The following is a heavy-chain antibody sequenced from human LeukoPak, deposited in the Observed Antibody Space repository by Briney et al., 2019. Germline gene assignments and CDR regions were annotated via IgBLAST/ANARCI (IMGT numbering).Heavy chain of an antibody. V-gene: IGHV3-74*01. CDR3: AKDHYWSIDY. J-gene: IGHJ4*02. D-gene: IGHD3-3*01. Sequence: GGSLRLSCAASGITFSNYWIHWVRHAPGQGLVWVSRIKGDGISTNYADSVKGRFTISRDIAKNTLYLQMNSLRAEDTGVYYCAKDHYWSIDYWGRGTLVTVSS. CDR2: IKGDGIST. CDR1: GITFSNYW.